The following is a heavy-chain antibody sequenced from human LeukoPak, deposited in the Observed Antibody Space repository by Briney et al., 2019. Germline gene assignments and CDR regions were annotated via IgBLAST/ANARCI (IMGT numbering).Heavy chain of an antibody. V-gene: IGHV1-46*01. Sequence: ASVKVSCKASGYTFTSYGISWVRQAPGQGLEWMGIINPSGGSTSYAQKFQGRVTMTRDTSTSTVYMELSSLRSEDTAVYYCARGVGGYYFDYWGQGTLVTVSS. J-gene: IGHJ4*02. CDR3: ARGVGGYYFDY. CDR2: INPSGGST. CDR1: GYTFTSYG.